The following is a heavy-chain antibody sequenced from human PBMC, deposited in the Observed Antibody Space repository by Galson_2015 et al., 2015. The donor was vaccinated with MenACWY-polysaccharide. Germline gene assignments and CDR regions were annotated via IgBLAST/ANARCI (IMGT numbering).Heavy chain of an antibody. CDR1: GFTFSSYW. J-gene: IGHJ4*02. D-gene: IGHD5-12*01. CDR2: IKQDGSEK. V-gene: IGHV3-7*01. Sequence: SLRLSCAASGFTFSSYWMSWVRQAPGKGLEWVANIKQDGSEKYYVDSVKGRFAISRDNAKNSLYLQMNSLRAEDTAVYYCARGLYSGYGYFDYWGQGTLVTVSS. CDR3: ARGLYSGYGYFDY.